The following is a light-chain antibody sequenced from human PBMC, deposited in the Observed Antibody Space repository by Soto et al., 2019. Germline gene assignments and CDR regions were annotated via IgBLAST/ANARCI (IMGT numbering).Light chain of an antibody. CDR1: NSNIGAGFD. CDR3: QSYDTSLSGVV. Sequence: QSVLTQSPSVSGAPGQRVTISCTGSNSNIGAGFDVHWYQQLPGTAPKVLIYGDTNRPSGVPDRFSGSKSGTSASLAITGLQAEDEADYYCQSYDTSLSGVVFGGGTKVTVL. V-gene: IGLV1-40*01. CDR2: GDT. J-gene: IGLJ2*01.